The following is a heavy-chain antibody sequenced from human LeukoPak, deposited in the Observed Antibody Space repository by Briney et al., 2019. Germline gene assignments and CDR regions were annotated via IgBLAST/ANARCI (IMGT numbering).Heavy chain of an antibody. Sequence: SETLSLTCTVSGGSISSYYWSWIRQPPGKGLEWIGYIYYSGSTNYNPSLKSRVTISVDTSKNQFSLKLSSVTAADTAVYYCARHFGIDFDYWGQGTLVTVSS. CDR2: IYYSGST. V-gene: IGHV4-59*08. D-gene: IGHD3-3*01. J-gene: IGHJ4*02. CDR3: ARHFGIDFDY. CDR1: GGSISSYY.